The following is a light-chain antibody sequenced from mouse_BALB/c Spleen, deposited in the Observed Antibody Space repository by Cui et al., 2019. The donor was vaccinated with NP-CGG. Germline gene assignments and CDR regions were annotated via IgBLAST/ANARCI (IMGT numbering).Light chain of an antibody. CDR3: ALWYSNHWV. J-gene: IGLJ1*01. CDR1: TGAVTTSNY. V-gene: IGLV1*01. Sequence: QAVVTQDTAPTTSPGETVTHTCRSSTGAVTTSNYANWVQEKPDHLFTGLIGGTNNRTPGVPARFSGSLIGDKAALTITGAQTEDEAIYFCALWYSNHWVFGGGTKLTVL. CDR2: GTN.